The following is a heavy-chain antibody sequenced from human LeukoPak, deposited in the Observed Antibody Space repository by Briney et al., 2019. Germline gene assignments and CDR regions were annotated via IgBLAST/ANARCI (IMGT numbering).Heavy chain of an antibody. J-gene: IGHJ3*02. D-gene: IGHD3-22*01. V-gene: IGHV4-59*08. CDR2: IYYSGST. CDR3: ARLYYYDSSGNDAFDI. CDR1: GGSISSYY. Sequence: SETLSLTCTVSGGSISSYYWSWIRQPPGEGLEWIGYIYYSGSTNYNPSLKSRVTISVDTSKNQFSLKLSSVTAADTAVYYCARLYYYDSSGNDAFDIWGQGTMVTVSS.